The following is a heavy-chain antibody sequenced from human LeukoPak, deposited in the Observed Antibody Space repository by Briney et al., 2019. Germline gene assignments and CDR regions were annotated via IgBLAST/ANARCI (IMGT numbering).Heavy chain of an antibody. J-gene: IGHJ4*02. CDR3: ARELSPTLYFDY. Sequence: ASVKVSCKASGGTFSSYAISWVRQAPGQGLEWMGGIIPIFGTANYAQKFQGRVTVTRDMSTNTVYMELSGLRSEDTAMYYCARELSPTLYFDYWGQGTLVTVSS. CDR2: IIPIFGTA. V-gene: IGHV1-69*05. D-gene: IGHD3-16*02. CDR1: GGTFSSYA.